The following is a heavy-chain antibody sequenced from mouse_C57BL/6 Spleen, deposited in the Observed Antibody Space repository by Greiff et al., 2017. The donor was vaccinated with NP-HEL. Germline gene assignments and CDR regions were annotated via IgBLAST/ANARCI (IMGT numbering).Heavy chain of an antibody. CDR3: ARDRLRSYWYFDV. Sequence: EVMLVESGGGLVKPGGSLKLSYAASGFTFSDYGMHWVRQAPEKGLEWVAYISSGSSTIYYADTVKGRSTLSRDNAKNTLFLQMTSLRSEDTAMYYCARDRLRSYWYFDVWGTGTTVTVSS. J-gene: IGHJ1*03. CDR2: ISSGSSTI. CDR1: GFTFSDYG. V-gene: IGHV5-17*01. D-gene: IGHD1-1*01.